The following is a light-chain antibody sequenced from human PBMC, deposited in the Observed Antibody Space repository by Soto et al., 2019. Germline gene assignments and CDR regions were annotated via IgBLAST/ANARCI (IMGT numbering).Light chain of an antibody. CDR2: DAS. CDR1: QSVSSSY. V-gene: IGKV3D-20*02. CDR3: QQRSNWPLT. Sequence: EIVMTHSPATLSVSPGERSTLSCRASQSVSSSYLAWYQQKPGQAPRLLIYDASNRAAGIPVRFSGSGSGTDFTLTISSLEPEDFAVYYCQQRSNWPLTFGGGPKVDIK. J-gene: IGKJ4*01.